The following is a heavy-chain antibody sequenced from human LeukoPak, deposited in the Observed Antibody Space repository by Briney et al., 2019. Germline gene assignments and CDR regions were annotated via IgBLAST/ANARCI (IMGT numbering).Heavy chain of an antibody. D-gene: IGHD2-15*01. Sequence: PGGSLRLSCAASGFTFNTYAMHWVRQAPGKGLEWVAIIWYDGSDKYYADSVRGRFAISRDNSKNTLYLQMNSLRAEDTAVYYCGRVGCTGGSCKPYAYHATDVWGQGTTVTVSS. CDR1: GFTFNTYA. V-gene: IGHV3-33*01. J-gene: IGHJ6*02. CDR2: IWYDGSDK. CDR3: GRVGCTGGSCKPYAYHATDV.